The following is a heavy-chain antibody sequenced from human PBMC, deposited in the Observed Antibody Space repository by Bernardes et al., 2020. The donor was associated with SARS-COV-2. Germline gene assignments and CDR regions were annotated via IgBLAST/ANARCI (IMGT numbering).Heavy chain of an antibody. CDR1: AGSIVSYY. CDR3: ARDLSHLVRRGFDL. Sequence: SETLSLTCTVSAGSIVSYYWPWIRQPPGKGLEWLGYLYYSGNTNYNPSLTSRVTISVDRSQNQFSLNLSSVTPADTAVYYCARDLSHLVRRGFDLWGRGTLVTVSS. CDR2: LYYSGNT. J-gene: IGHJ2*01. V-gene: IGHV4-59*01. D-gene: IGHD3-10*01.